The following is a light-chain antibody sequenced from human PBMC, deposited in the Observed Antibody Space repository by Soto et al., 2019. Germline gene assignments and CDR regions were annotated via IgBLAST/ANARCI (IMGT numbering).Light chain of an antibody. Sequence: QSVLTQPASVSGSPGQWITISCTGTRSDVGGYNSVSWYQYHPGKAPKLLIYEVSLRPSEVSNRFSASKSGNTVSLTIAGLEADDAADYYCTSYESRESVIFGGGTKLTVL. CDR3: TSYESRESVI. CDR2: EVS. CDR1: RSDVGGYNS. J-gene: IGLJ2*01. V-gene: IGLV2-14*01.